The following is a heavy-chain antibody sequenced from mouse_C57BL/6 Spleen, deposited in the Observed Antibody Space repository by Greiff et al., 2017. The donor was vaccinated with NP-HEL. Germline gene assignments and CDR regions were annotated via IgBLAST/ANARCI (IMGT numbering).Heavy chain of an antibody. Sequence: EVKLLESGPELVKPGASVKIPCKASGYTFTDYNMDWVKQSHGKSLEWIGDINPNNGGTIYNQKFKGKATLTVDKSSSTAYMELRSLTSEDTAVYYCARGTTVVDAMDYWGQGTSVTVSS. D-gene: IGHD1-1*01. CDR2: INPNNGGT. J-gene: IGHJ4*01. CDR3: ARGTTVVDAMDY. CDR1: GYTFTDYN. V-gene: IGHV1-18*01.